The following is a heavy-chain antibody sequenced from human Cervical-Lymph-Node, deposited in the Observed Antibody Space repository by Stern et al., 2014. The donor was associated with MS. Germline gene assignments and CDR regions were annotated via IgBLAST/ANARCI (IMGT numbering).Heavy chain of an antibody. CDR2: ISTAGDT. CDR1: GFTFSTYD. V-gene: IGHV3-13*01. CDR3: ARDRTGDYGLEV. J-gene: IGHJ6*02. D-gene: IGHD1-1*01. Sequence: EVQLVESGGGLVQPGGSLRLSCAASGFTFSTYDIHWVRQAPGKGLEWVSAISTAGDTNYHGSVQGRFTISGENAKNSLYLQLNSLRAGDTGVYYCARDRTGDYGLEVWGQGTTVTVSS.